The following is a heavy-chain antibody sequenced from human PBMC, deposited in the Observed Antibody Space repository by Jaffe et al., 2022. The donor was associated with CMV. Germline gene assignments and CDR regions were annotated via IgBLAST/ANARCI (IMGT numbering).Heavy chain of an antibody. CDR1: GFTFSNYA. CDR3: AKGSGTDY. D-gene: IGHD1-26*01. V-gene: IGHV3-23*04. Sequence: EVQLVESGGALVQPGGSLRLSCAASGFTFSNYAMTWVRQAPGKGLEWVSTISGSGDSTYYADSVKGRFTISRDNFKNRVYLQMNSLRAEDTAVYYCAKGSGTDYWGQGTLVTVSS. CDR2: ISGSGDST. J-gene: IGHJ4*02.